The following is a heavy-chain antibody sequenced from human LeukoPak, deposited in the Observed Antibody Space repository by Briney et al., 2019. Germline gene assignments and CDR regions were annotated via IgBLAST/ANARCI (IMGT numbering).Heavy chain of an antibody. D-gene: IGHD2-21*01. CDR1: GFTFSDYW. CDR3: TRGDPDY. J-gene: IGHJ4*02. V-gene: IGHV3-7*01. CDR2: INNRGSGN. Sequence: PGGTLSLSCAASGFTFSDYWMQWVPQAPGKGLEGVANINNRGSGNYLVDSVKGRFTISRDNAKNSLYLQMNRLRVEETAVYYWTRGDPDYWGQGTLVTVSS.